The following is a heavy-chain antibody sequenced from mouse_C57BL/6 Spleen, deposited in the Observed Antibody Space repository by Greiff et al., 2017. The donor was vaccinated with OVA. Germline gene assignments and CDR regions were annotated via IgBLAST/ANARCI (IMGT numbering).Heavy chain of an antibody. CDR2: INPSSGYT. Sequence: QVQLQQSGAELARPGASVKMSCKASGYTFTSYTMHWVKQRPGQGLEWIGYINPSSGYTKYNQKFKDKATLTADKSSSTAYMQLSSLTSEDSAVYYCVTGGDWFAYWGQGTLVTVSA. CDR1: GYTFTSYT. V-gene: IGHV1-4*01. J-gene: IGHJ3*01. CDR3: VTGGDWFAY.